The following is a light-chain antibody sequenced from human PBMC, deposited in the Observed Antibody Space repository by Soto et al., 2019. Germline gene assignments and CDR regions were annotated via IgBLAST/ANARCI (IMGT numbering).Light chain of an antibody. J-gene: IGKJ1*01. CDR3: QQRSNWPRGT. V-gene: IGKV3-11*01. CDR1: QSVSSY. CDR2: DAS. Sequence: EIVLTQSPATLSLSPGERATVSCRASQSVSSYLAWYQQKPGQAPRLLIYDASNRATGIPARFSGSGSGTDFTLTLSSLEPEDFAVYYCQQRSNWPRGTFGQGTKVEIK.